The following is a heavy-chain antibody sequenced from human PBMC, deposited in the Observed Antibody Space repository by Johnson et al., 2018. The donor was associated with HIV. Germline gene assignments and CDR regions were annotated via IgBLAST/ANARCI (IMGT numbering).Heavy chain of an antibody. J-gene: IGHJ3*02. CDR1: GMTFSNLW. D-gene: IGHD2/OR15-2a*01. Sequence: VQLVESGGGLVKPGGSLRLSCEASGMTFSNLWMNWVRQAPGKGLEWVSGISWNSGSIGYADSVTGRFSISRDNAKNCLYLQMNGLNPENTTLYYCARSISASPVVAFEIWGQGTMVTGSS. CDR2: ISWNSGSI. V-gene: IGHV3-9*01. CDR3: ARSISASPVVAFEI.